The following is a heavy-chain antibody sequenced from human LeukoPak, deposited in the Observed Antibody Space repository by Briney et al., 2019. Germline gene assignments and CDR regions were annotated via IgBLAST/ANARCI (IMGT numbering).Heavy chain of an antibody. Sequence: GGSLRLSCAASGFTFSNYWMHWVRQAPGKGLVWVSRINSDGINTSYADSVKGRFTISRDNSKNTLYLQMNSLRAEDTAVYYCARVIYDYYDSSGYYDYWGQGTLVTVSS. CDR2: INSDGINT. V-gene: IGHV3-74*01. J-gene: IGHJ4*02. D-gene: IGHD3-22*01. CDR1: GFTFSNYW. CDR3: ARVIYDYYDSSGYYDY.